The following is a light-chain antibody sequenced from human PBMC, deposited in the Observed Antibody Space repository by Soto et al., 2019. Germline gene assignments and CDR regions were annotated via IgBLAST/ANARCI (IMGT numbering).Light chain of an antibody. Sequence: EIVLTQSPATLSLSPGERATLSCRASQSVGSYLAWYQQKPGQAPRLLIYDVSDRATGVPARFSGSGSGTDFTLTISSLEPEDFAVYYWQQRSSWPRVTFGGGTKVEIK. V-gene: IGKV3-11*01. CDR3: QQRSSWPRVT. J-gene: IGKJ4*01. CDR1: QSVGSY. CDR2: DVS.